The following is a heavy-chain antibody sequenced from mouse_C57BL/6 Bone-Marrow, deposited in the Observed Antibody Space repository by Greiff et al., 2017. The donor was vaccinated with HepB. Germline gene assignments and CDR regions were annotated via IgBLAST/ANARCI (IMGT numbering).Heavy chain of an antibody. V-gene: IGHV14-3*01. D-gene: IGHD1-1*01. CDR2: IDPANGNT. Sequence: VQLKQSVAELVRPGASVKLSCTASGFNIKNTYMHWVKQRPEQGLEWIGRIDPANGNTKYAPKFQGKATITADTSSNTAYLQLSSLTSEDTAIYYCAGIYYYGSSYFDYWGQGTTLTVSS. J-gene: IGHJ2*01. CDR1: GFNIKNTY. CDR3: AGIYYYGSSYFDY.